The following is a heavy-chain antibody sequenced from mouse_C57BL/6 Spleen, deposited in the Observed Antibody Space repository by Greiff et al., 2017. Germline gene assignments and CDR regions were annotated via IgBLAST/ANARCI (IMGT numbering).Heavy chain of an antibody. CDR1: GYTFTDYN. V-gene: IGHV1-22*01. CDR3: ARRVVATNYSMDY. D-gene: IGHD1-1*01. J-gene: IGHJ4*01. CDR2: INPNNVCT. Sequence: EVQGVESGPELVKPGASVKRSCKASGYTFTDYNMHLVKQSHGKSLEWIGYINPNNVCTSYNQKFKGKATLTVNKSSSTAYMALRSLTSEDSSVYYCARRVVATNYSMDYWGQGTSVTVS.